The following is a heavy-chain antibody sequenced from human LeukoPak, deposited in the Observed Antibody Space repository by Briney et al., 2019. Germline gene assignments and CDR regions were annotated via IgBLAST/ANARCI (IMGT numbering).Heavy chain of an antibody. CDR3: ARDQATRGDYYGSGSPAFFDY. V-gene: IGHV4-38-2*02. J-gene: IGHJ4*02. Sequence: SETLSLTCTVSGYSLSSGYYWGWIRQPPGKGLEWIGSIYHSGNTYYNPSLKSRVTISVDTSKTQFSLKLSSVTAADTAVYYCARDQATRGDYYGSGSPAFFDYWGQGSLVTVSS. CDR1: GYSLSSGYY. CDR2: IYHSGNT. D-gene: IGHD3-10*01.